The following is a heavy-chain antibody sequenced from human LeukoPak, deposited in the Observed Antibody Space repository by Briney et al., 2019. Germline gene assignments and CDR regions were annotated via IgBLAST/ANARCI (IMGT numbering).Heavy chain of an antibody. D-gene: IGHD3-10*01. J-gene: IGHJ5*02. Sequence: SETLSLTCTVSGGSISSYYWSWIRQPPGKGLEWIGYIYYSGSTNYKPSLKSRVTISVATSKTQFSLKLSSVTAADTAVYYCARGGYYGSGNDFRFDPWGQGTLVTVSS. CDR3: ARGGYYGSGNDFRFDP. CDR1: GGSISSYY. CDR2: IYYSGST. V-gene: IGHV4-59*01.